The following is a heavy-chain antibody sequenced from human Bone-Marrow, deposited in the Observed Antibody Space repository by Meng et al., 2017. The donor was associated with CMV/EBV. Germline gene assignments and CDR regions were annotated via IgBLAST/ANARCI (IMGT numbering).Heavy chain of an antibody. CDR1: GFTFSDYY. CDR3: ARDNLGFQWHNWNPGYGMDV. V-gene: IGHV3-69-1*01. CDR2: ISSSSTI. D-gene: IGHD1-20*01. Sequence: GGSLRLSCAASGFTFSDYYMNWVRQAPGKGLEWVSSISSSSTIYYADSMKGRFTISRDNAKNSLYLQMNSLRAEDTAVYYCARDNLGFQWHNWNPGYGMDVWGQGTTVTVSS. J-gene: IGHJ6*02.